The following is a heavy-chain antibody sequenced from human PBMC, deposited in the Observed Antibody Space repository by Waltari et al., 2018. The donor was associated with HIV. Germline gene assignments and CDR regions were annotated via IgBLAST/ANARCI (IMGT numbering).Heavy chain of an antibody. CDR2: TYYRSKRYN. J-gene: IGHJ6*02. CDR1: GASVSSNSAA. D-gene: IGHD1-1*01. CDR3: VRDWWKDAYYYSGMDV. V-gene: IGHV6-1*01. Sequence: QVQLQQSGPGLVKPSQTLSLTCAISGASVSSNSAAWTWIRQSPSRGLEWLGRTYYRSKRYNDYAVSVKGRITINPDTSKNQFSLQLNSVTPEDTAVYYCVRDWWKDAYYYSGMDVWGQGTTVTVSS.